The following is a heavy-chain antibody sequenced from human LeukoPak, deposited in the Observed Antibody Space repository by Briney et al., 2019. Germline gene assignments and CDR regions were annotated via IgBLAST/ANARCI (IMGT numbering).Heavy chain of an antibody. V-gene: IGHV3-73*01. CDR3: AGDYSTQSLIYYYYYYMDV. D-gene: IGHD4-11*01. J-gene: IGHJ6*03. CDR1: GFTFNSFR. Sequence: GGSLRLSCAASGFTFNSFRMNWVRQAPDKGLEWVGRIRNKANNYATAYAASVKGRFTISRDESKNTAYLQMNSLKTEDTAVYYCAGDYSTQSLIYYYYYYMDVWGKGTTVTVSS. CDR2: IRNKANNYAT.